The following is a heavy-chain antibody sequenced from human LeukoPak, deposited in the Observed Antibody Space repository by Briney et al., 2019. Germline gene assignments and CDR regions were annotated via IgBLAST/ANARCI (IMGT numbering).Heavy chain of an antibody. D-gene: IGHD3-3*01. Sequence: GGSLRLSCVASGFTYSSYAMTWVRQAPGKGLEWVSLISSSGDNTYYADSVEGRFTISRDNSKNTLYLQMNSLRAEDTAIYYCAKVEWPDAFSIWGQGAMVTVSS. CDR1: GFTYSSYA. J-gene: IGHJ3*02. CDR3: AKVEWPDAFSI. V-gene: IGHV3-23*01. CDR2: ISSSGDNT.